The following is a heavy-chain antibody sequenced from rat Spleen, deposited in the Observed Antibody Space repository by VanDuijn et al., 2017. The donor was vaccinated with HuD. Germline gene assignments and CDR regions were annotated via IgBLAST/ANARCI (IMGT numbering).Heavy chain of an antibody. V-gene: IGHV5-31*01. CDR3: TTDRTGALMDA. Sequence: EVQLVESGGGRVQPGRSLRLSCVASGITFNNYWMTWIRQAPTKGLEWVATMSYDGSSTYYRDSVKGRFTISRDNAKSTLSLQMDSLRSEDTATYYCTTDRTGALMDAWGQGASVTVSS. D-gene: IGHD5-1*01. CDR1: GITFNNYW. CDR2: MSYDGSST. J-gene: IGHJ4*01.